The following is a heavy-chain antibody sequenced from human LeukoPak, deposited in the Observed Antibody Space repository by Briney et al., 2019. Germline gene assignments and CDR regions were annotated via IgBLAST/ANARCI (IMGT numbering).Heavy chain of an antibody. Sequence: PSETLSLTCTVSGGSISTYYWSWIRQPPGRGLEYIGFIHYSGSTNYNSSLKSRVTISVDTSKNQFSLKLSSVTAADTAVYYCARRGDDILTGYYYFDYWGQGTLVTVSS. CDR1: GGSISTYY. CDR3: ARRGDDILTGYYYFDY. J-gene: IGHJ4*02. V-gene: IGHV4-59*12. D-gene: IGHD3-9*01. CDR2: IHYSGST.